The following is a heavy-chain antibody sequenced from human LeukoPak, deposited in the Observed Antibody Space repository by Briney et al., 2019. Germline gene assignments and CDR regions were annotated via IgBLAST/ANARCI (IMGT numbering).Heavy chain of an antibody. V-gene: IGHV4-4*07. Sequence: SETLSLTCTVSGGSISSYYWSWIRQPAGKGLEWIGRIYTSGSTNYNPSLKSRVTMSVDTSKNQFSLKLSSVTAADTAVYYCARDAYYYDSSGYQNPDAFDIWGQGATVTVSS. CDR1: GGSISSYY. J-gene: IGHJ3*02. CDR3: ARDAYYYDSSGYQNPDAFDI. D-gene: IGHD3-22*01. CDR2: IYTSGST.